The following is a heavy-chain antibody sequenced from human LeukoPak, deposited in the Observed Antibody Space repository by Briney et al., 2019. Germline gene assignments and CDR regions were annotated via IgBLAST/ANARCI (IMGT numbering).Heavy chain of an antibody. D-gene: IGHD3-9*01. V-gene: IGHV5-51*01. CDR3: TRQKGRYYDILTGYYSDYYYGMDV. CDR1: GYSSTSYW. J-gene: IGHJ6*04. CDR2: IYPGDSDT. Sequence: GESLKISCKGSGYSSTSYWIGWVRQMPGKGLEWMGIIYPGDSDTRYSPSFQGQVTISADKSISTAYLQWSSLKASDTAMYYCTRQKGRYYDILTGYYSDYYYGMDVWGKATTVTVSS.